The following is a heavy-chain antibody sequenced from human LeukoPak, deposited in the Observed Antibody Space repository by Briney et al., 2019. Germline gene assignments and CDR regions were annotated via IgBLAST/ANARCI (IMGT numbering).Heavy chain of an antibody. CDR1: GFTFSSYG. V-gene: IGHV3-33*01. CDR3: AGYSGYDLADYFDY. Sequence: PGGSLRLSCAASGFTFSSYGMHWVRQVPGKGLEWVAVIWYDGSNKYYADSVKGRFTISRDNSKNTLYLQMNSLRAEDTAVYYCAGYSGYDLADYFDYWGQGTLVTVSS. CDR2: IWYDGSNK. J-gene: IGHJ4*02. D-gene: IGHD5-12*01.